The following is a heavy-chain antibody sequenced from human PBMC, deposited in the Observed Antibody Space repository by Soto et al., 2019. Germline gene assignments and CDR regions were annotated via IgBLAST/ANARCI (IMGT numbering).Heavy chain of an antibody. V-gene: IGHV1-2*04. D-gene: IGHD2-8*01. J-gene: IGHJ6*02. CDR2: INPKSGGT. Sequence: ASVKVSCRASGYSFTDYHIHWVRQAPGQGLEWLGRINPKSGGTSTAQKFQGWVTMTTDTSISTASMELTRLTSDDTAIYYCARGDSTDCSNGVCSFFYNHDMDVWGQGTTVTVSS. CDR3: ARGDSTDCSNGVCSFFYNHDMDV. CDR1: GYSFTDYH.